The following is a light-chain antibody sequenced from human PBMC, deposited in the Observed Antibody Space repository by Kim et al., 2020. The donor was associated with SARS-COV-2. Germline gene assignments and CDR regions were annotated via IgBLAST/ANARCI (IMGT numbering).Light chain of an antibody. Sequence: LSPGERATPACRASPSVSSSYLAWYQQKPGQAPRRLIYGASSRATGISDRFSGSGSGTDFTLTISRLEPEDFVVYYCQQYGSSPYTFGQGTKLEI. CDR2: GAS. CDR3: QQYGSSPYT. V-gene: IGKV3-20*01. J-gene: IGKJ2*01. CDR1: PSVSSSY.